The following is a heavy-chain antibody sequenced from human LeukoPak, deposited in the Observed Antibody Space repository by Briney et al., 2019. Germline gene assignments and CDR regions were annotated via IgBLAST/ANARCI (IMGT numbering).Heavy chain of an antibody. D-gene: IGHD4-17*01. J-gene: IGHJ4*02. CDR3: AKDPYDYGAGIEDFDY. CDR2: ISAYNGNT. V-gene: IGHV1-18*01. CDR1: GYTFTSYG. Sequence: GASVKVSCKASGYTFTSYGISWVRQAPGQGLEWMGWISAYNGNTNYAQKLQGRVTMTTDTSTSTAYMELRSLRSDDTAVYYCAKDPYDYGAGIEDFDYWGQGTLVTVSS.